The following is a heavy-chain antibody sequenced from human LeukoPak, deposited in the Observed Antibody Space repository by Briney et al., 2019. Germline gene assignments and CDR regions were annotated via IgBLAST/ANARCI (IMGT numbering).Heavy chain of an antibody. CDR3: ARAPIVGATAHDY. V-gene: IGHV1-2*02. Sequence: GASVKVSCKASGYTFTGYYMHWVRQAPGQGLEWMGWINPNSGGTNYAQKFQGRVTMTRDTSISTAYMELSRLRSDDTAVYYCARAPIVGATAHDYWGQGTLATVSS. D-gene: IGHD1-26*01. J-gene: IGHJ4*02. CDR2: INPNSGGT. CDR1: GYTFTGYY.